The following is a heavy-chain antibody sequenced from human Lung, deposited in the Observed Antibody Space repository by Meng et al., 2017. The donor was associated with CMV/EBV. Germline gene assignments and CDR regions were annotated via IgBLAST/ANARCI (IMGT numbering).Heavy chain of an antibody. V-gene: IGHV3-11*01. CDR2: ILSSGSSI. J-gene: IGHJ4*02. Sequence: GESLKISCAASRFTFSDFYMNWIRQAPGKGLEWVSYILSSGSSIYYADSVRGRFTISWDNAKNSLYLQMNSLRVEDTAVYYCASYYGDYVGLGTLGLGYWGQGXLVTVSS. D-gene: IGHD4-17*01. CDR3: ASYYGDYVGLGTLGLGY. CDR1: RFTFSDFY.